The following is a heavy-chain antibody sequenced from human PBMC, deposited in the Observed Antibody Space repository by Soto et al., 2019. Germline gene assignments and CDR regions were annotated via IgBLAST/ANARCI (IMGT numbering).Heavy chain of an antibody. CDR3: ARPTVDSSGWPIFDY. CDR1: GYSFTSYW. CDR2: IYPGDSDT. V-gene: IGHV5-51*01. J-gene: IGHJ4*02. Sequence: PGESLKISCKGSGYSFTSYWIGWVRQMPGKGLEWMGIIYPGDSDTRYSPSFQGQVTISADKSISTAYLQWSSLKASDTAMYYCARPTVDSSGWPIFDYWGQGTLVTVSS. D-gene: IGHD6-19*01.